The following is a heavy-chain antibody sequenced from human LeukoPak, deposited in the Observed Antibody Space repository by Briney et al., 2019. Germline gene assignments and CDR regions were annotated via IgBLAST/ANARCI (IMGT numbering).Heavy chain of an antibody. D-gene: IGHD3-10*01. V-gene: IGHV4-59*01. Sequence: PSETLSLTCTVSGGSISSYYWSWIRQPPGKGLEWIGYSGSTNYNPSLKSRVTIPVDTSKNQFSLKLSSVTAADTAVYYCAREGYYSDSGFDNWGQGTLVTVSS. CDR1: GGSISSYY. J-gene: IGHJ4*02. CDR2: SGST. CDR3: AREGYYSDSGFDN.